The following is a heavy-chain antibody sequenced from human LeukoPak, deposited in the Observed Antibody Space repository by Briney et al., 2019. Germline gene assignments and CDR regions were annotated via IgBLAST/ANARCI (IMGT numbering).Heavy chain of an antibody. Sequence: GSLRLSCAASGFTFSDYYMSWIRQAPGKGLEWVGYIYYSGSTYYNPSLKSRVTMSVDTSKNQFSLKVSSVTAADTAVYYCARDKGSNPFDYWGQGTLVTVSS. D-gene: IGHD4-11*01. V-gene: IGHV4-59*12. J-gene: IGHJ4*02. CDR2: IYYSGST. CDR1: GFTFSDYY. CDR3: ARDKGSNPFDY.